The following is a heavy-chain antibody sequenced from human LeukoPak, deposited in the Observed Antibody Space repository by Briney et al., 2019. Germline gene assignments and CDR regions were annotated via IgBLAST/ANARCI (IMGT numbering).Heavy chain of an antibody. CDR3: ARGPDS. Sequence: SETLSLTCAVYGGSFSGYYWSWIRQPPGKGLEWIGEINHSGSTNYNPSLKSRVTISVDTSKNQFSLKRSSVTAADTAVYYCARGPDSWGQGTLVTVSS. J-gene: IGHJ5*01. CDR2: INHSGST. V-gene: IGHV4-34*01. CDR1: GGSFSGYY.